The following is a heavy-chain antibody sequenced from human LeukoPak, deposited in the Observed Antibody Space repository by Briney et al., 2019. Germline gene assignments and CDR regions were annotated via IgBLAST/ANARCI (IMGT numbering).Heavy chain of an antibody. J-gene: IGHJ4*02. Sequence: GGSLRLSCAASGFTLSAYSMNWVRQAPGKGLEWVSYISGGGSTINYADSLKGRFTSSRHNAKNSLYLEMNRLRGVDTAEYYFARYHHDSRGYYFVDYWGQGTLVTVSS. CDR3: ARYHHDSRGYYFVDY. CDR1: GFTLSAYS. V-gene: IGHV3-48*04. CDR2: ISGGGSTI. D-gene: IGHD3-22*01.